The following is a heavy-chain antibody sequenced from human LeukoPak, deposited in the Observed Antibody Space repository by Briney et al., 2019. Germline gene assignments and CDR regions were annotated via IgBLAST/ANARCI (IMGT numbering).Heavy chain of an antibody. D-gene: IGHD6-6*01. CDR3: ARGLSGYSSSLGY. CDR2: INSDGSTT. J-gene: IGHJ4*02. CDR1: GFTFSSYW. Sequence: GGSLRLSCAASGFTFSSYWMHWVRQAPGKGPVWVSRINSDGSTTSYADSAKGRFTISRDNAKNTMYLQMNSLRVEDTAVYYCARGLSGYSSSLGYWGQGTLVTVSS. V-gene: IGHV3-74*01.